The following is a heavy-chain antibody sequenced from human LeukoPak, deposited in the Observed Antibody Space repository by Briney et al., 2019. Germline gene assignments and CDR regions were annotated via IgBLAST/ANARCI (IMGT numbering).Heavy chain of an antibody. J-gene: IGHJ1*01. V-gene: IGHV3-11*01. D-gene: IGHD3-22*01. CDR3: ARGLYYYDSSGYYDEYFQH. CDR2: ISSGSTI. Sequence: GGSLRLSCAASGFTFSDYYMSWIRQAPGKGLEWVSYISSGSTIYYADSAKGRFTISRDNAKNSLYLQRNSLRAEDTAVYYCARGLYYYDSSGYYDEYFQHWGQGTLVTVSS. CDR1: GFTFSDYY.